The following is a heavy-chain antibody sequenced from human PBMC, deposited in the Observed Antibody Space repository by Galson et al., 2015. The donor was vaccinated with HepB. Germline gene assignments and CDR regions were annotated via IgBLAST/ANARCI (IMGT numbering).Heavy chain of an antibody. CDR1: GFTVTSNY. CDR2: IYSGGST. CDR3: AKGIVGATLDAFDI. Sequence: SLRLSCAASGFTVTSNYMSWVRQAPGKGLEWVSIIYSGGSTYYADSVKGRFTTSRDNAKNSLYLQMNSLRAEDTALYYCAKGIVGATLDAFDIWGQGTMVTVSS. D-gene: IGHD1-26*01. J-gene: IGHJ3*02. V-gene: IGHV3-53*05.